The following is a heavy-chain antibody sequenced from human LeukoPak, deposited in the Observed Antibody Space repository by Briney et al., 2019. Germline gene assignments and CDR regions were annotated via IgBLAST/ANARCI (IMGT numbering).Heavy chain of an antibody. D-gene: IGHD4-17*01. CDR3: SRARGDYRYFDY. Sequence: GGSLRLSCAVSGFTFSNYWMHWVRQSPGKGLVWVSRINMDGSITTYADSVKGRFTISRDNARNTLYLQMNSLRAEDTAVYYCSRARGDYRYFDYWGQGTLVTVSS. V-gene: IGHV3-74*01. CDR1: GFTFSNYW. CDR2: INMDGSIT. J-gene: IGHJ4*02.